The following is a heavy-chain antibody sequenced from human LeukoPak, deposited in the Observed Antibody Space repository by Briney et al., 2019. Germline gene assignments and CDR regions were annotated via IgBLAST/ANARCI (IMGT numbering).Heavy chain of an antibody. V-gene: IGHV1-3*01. Sequence: ASVKVSCKASGYTSTSYAMHWVRQAPGQRLEWMGWINAGNGNTKYSQKFQGRVTITRDMSTSTAYMELSSLRSEDTAVYYCAAFSSPGINDAFDIWGQGTMVTVSS. CDR3: AAFSSPGINDAFDI. J-gene: IGHJ3*02. CDR1: GYTSTSYA. D-gene: IGHD3-3*02. CDR2: INAGNGNT.